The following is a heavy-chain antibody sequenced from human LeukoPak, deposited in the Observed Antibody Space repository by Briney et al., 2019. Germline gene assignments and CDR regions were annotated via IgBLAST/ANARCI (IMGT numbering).Heavy chain of an antibody. J-gene: IGHJ4*02. CDR2: ISSSSTYI. CDR3: ACYYYDSSGYFQHDY. D-gene: IGHD3-22*01. V-gene: IGHV3-21*01. Sequence: KSGGSLRLSCAASGFTFSSYSMNWVRQAPGKGLEWVSSISSSSTYIYYADSVKGRFTISRDNAKNSLYLQMNSLRAEDTAVYYCACYYYDSSGYFQHDYWGQGTLVTVSS. CDR1: GFTFSSYS.